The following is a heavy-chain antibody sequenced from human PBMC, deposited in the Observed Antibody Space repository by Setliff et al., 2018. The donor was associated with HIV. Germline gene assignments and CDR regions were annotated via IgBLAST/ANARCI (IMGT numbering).Heavy chain of an antibody. CDR1: GASFTDYY. V-gene: IGHV4-34*01. CDR3: ARHFPSISLFFGDPGPFDR. CDR2: IHHTGHI. Sequence: PSETLSLTCAFYGASFTDYYWNWIRQPPGKGLEWIGEIHHTGHINYNPSFKSRVTMSLDMSTNQFSLKMASMTAADSAVYFCARHFPSISLFFGDPGPFDRWGQGALVTVSS. D-gene: IGHD3-10*01. J-gene: IGHJ4*02.